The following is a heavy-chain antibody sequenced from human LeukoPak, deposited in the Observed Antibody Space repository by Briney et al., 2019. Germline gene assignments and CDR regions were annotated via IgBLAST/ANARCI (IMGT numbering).Heavy chain of an antibody. CDR1: GYTFTGYY. CDR2: INPNSGGT. Sequence: ASVKVSCKASGYTFTGYYMHWVRQAPGQGLEWMGWINPNSGGTNYAQKFQGWVTMTRDTSISTAYMELSRLRSDDRAVYYCARGGGYDFWSGYYYDAFDIWGQGTMVTVSS. J-gene: IGHJ3*02. CDR3: ARGGGYDFWSGYYYDAFDI. V-gene: IGHV1-2*04. D-gene: IGHD3-3*01.